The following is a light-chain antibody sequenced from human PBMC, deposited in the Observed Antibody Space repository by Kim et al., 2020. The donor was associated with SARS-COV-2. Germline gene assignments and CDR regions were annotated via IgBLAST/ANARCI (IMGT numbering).Light chain of an antibody. CDR3: AAWDDSLNGSV. CDR2: YDD. V-gene: IGLV1-36*01. J-gene: IGLJ3*02. CDR1: SSNIGNNA. Sequence: QSVLTQPHSVSEAPRQRVTISCSGSSSNIGNNAVNWYQQLPGKAPKLLIYYDDLLPSGVSDRFSGSKSGTSASLAISGLQSEDEADYYCAAWDDSLNGSVFGGGTKLTVL.